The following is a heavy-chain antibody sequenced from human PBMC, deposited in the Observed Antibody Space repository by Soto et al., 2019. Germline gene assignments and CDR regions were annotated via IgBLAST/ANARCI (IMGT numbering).Heavy chain of an antibody. CDR2: INPNSGGT. CDR3: ARDWQQYYYDSSFAFDY. V-gene: IGHV1-2*04. Sequence: GASVKVSCKASGYTFTGYYMHWVRQAPGQGLEWMGWINPNSGGTNYAQKFQGWVTMTRDTSISTAYMELSRLRSDDTAVYYCARDWQQYYYDSSFAFDYWGQGTLVTVSS. D-gene: IGHD3-22*01. J-gene: IGHJ4*02. CDR1: GYTFTGYY.